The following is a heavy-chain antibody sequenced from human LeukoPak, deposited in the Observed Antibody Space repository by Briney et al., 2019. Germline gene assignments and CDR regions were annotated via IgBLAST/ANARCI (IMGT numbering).Heavy chain of an antibody. D-gene: IGHD3-10*01. V-gene: IGHV3-21*01. Sequence: GGSLRLSCAASGFTFSRYNMNWVSQAPGKGLEWVSSITSSSIYIYYADSMKGRFTISRDNAKNSLYLQMDSLRAEDTAVYYCARDGITMRILEYWGQGTLVTVSS. CDR2: ITSSSIYI. CDR1: GFTFSRYN. CDR3: ARDGITMRILEY. J-gene: IGHJ4*02.